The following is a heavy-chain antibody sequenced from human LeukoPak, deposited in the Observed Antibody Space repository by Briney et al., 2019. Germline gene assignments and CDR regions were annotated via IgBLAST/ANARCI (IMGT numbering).Heavy chain of an antibody. Sequence: ASVKVSCKASGYTFTSYGISWVRQAAGQGLEWMGWRSAYNGNTNYAQKLQGRVTMTTDTSTSTAYMELRSLRSDDTAVYYCARDATYGQDFWSGYRPEYYFDYWGQGTLVTVSS. CDR2: RSAYNGNT. D-gene: IGHD3-3*01. CDR1: GYTFTSYG. CDR3: ARDATYGQDFWSGYRPEYYFDY. V-gene: IGHV1-18*01. J-gene: IGHJ4*02.